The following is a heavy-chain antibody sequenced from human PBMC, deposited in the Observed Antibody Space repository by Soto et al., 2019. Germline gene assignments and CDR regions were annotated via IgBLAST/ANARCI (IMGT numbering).Heavy chain of an antibody. D-gene: IGHD6-13*01. V-gene: IGHV5-10-1*01. CDR1: GCNFANYW. CDR3: ARHKQQLAYGMDV. J-gene: IGHJ6*02. CDR2: MDPSDSYT. Sequence: GESLKISGKGSGCNFANYWSSWVRQMPGKGLEWMGRMDPSDSYTNYSPSFQGHVTISADKSISTAYLQWSSLKASDTAMYYCARHKQQLAYGMDVWGQGTTVTVSS.